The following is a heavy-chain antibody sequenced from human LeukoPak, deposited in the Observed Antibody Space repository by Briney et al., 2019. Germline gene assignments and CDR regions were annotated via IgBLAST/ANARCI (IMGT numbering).Heavy chain of an antibody. J-gene: IGHJ4*02. D-gene: IGHD6-19*01. CDR3: ARGAGWYQF. CDR2: IYYSGST. Sequence: SETLSLTCTVSGGSLSSSSYYWSWIRQPPGKGLEWIGYIYYSGSTNYNPSLKSRVTISVDTSKNQFSLKLSSVTAADTAVYFCARGAGWYQFWGQGTLVTVSS. CDR1: GGSLSSSSYY. V-gene: IGHV4-61*01.